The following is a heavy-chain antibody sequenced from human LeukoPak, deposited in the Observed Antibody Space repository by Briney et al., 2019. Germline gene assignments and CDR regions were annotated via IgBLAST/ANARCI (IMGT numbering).Heavy chain of an antibody. CDR3: ARDHEKYQEVDAFDI. V-gene: IGHV1-2*02. J-gene: IGHJ3*02. CDR1: GYTFTGYY. Sequence: GASVKDSCKASGYTFTGYYMHWVRQAPGQGLEWMGWINPNSGGTNYAQKFQGRVTMTRDTSISTAYMELSRLRSDDTAVYYCARDHEKYQEVDAFDIWGQGTMVTVSS. D-gene: IGHD2-2*01. CDR2: INPNSGGT.